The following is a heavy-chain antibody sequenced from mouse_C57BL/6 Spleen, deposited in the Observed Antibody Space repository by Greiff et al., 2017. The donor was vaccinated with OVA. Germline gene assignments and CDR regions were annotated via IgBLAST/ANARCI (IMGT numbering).Heavy chain of an antibody. V-gene: IGHV1-9*01. J-gene: IGHJ1*03. Sequence: VHLVESGAELMKPGASVKLSCKATGYTFTGYWIGWVKQRPGHGLEWIGESLPGSGSTNYNEKFKAKDTFTSDTSSNTAYMQLSSLTTEDSAIYYCARGGVSNYGYFDVWGTGTTVTVSS. CDR2: SLPGSGST. CDR3: ARGGVSNYGYFDV. D-gene: IGHD2-5*01. CDR1: GYTFTGYW.